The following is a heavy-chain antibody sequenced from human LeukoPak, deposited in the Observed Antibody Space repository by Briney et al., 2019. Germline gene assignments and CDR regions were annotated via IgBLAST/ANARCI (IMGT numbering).Heavy chain of an antibody. CDR2: INHSGST. CDR1: GGSFSGYY. V-gene: IGHV4-34*01. J-gene: IGHJ5*02. CDR3: ARVGIAAAGP. D-gene: IGHD6-13*01. Sequence: PSETLSLTCAVYGGSFSGYYWSWIRQPPGKGLEWIGEINHSGSTNYNPPLKSRVTISVDTSKNQFSLKLSSVTAADTAVYYCARVGIAAAGPWGQGTLVTVSS.